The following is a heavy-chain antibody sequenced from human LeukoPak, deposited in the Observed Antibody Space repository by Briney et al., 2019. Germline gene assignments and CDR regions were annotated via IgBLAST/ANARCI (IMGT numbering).Heavy chain of an antibody. CDR3: ARLIAAAGLDY. D-gene: IGHD6-13*01. Sequence: PGGSLRLSCAASGFTFSSYWMHWVRQAPGKGLVWVSRINSDGSSTSYADSVKGRFTISRDNAKNTLYLQMNSLRAEDTAVYYCARLIAAAGLDYWGQGTLVTVSS. CDR2: INSDGSST. CDR1: GFTFSSYW. V-gene: IGHV3-74*01. J-gene: IGHJ4*02.